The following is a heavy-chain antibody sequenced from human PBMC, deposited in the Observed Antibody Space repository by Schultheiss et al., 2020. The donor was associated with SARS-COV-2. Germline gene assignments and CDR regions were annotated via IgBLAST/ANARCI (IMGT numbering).Heavy chain of an antibody. Sequence: ASVKVSCKASGYSFTTYGIGWVRQAPGQGLEWMGWINPNSGGTNYAQKLQGRVTMTTDTSTSTAYMELRSLRSEDTAVYYCARDVQQLSNWFDPWGQGTLVTVSS. D-gene: IGHD6-13*01. J-gene: IGHJ5*02. CDR3: ARDVQQLSNWFDP. V-gene: IGHV1-18*01. CDR2: INPNSGGT. CDR1: GYSFTTYG.